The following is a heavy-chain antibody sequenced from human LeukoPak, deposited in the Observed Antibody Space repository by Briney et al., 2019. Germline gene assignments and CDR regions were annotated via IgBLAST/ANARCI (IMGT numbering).Heavy chain of an antibody. CDR1: GFTFSSYA. J-gene: IGHJ6*02. D-gene: IGHD6-25*01. Sequence: GGSLRLSCAASGFTFSSYAMHWVRQAPGKGLGWVAVISYDGSNKYYADSVKGGLTISRDNSKNSLYLQMNSLRAEDTAVYYCARPGESGYVSNGLDVWGQGTTVTVSS. V-gene: IGHV3-30-3*01. CDR3: ARPGESGYVSNGLDV. CDR2: ISYDGSNK.